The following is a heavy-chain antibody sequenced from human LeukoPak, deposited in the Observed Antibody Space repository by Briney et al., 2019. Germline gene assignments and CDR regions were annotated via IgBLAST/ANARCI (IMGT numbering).Heavy chain of an antibody. Sequence: PGGSLRLSCAASGFTFSDYYMSWIRQAPGKGLEWVSAISSSSSYIYYADSVKGRFTISRDNAKNSLYLQMNSLRAEDTAVYYCARDRANCGGDCYSTAFDYWGQGTLVTVSS. CDR1: GFTFSDYY. J-gene: IGHJ4*02. CDR2: ISSSSSYI. D-gene: IGHD2-21*02. V-gene: IGHV3-11*06. CDR3: ARDRANCGGDCYSTAFDY.